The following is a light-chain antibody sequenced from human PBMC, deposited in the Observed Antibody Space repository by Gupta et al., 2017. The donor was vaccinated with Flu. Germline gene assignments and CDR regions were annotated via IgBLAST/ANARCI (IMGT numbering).Light chain of an antibody. CDR1: QSINSNY. CDR3: QQYGSSPGT. CDR2: GAS. J-gene: IGKJ1*01. V-gene: IGKV3-20*01. Sequence: IVLTQSPGTLSLSPGERATLSCRASQSINSNYLAWYHQKPGQAPRLLIYGASSRATGIPDRFSGSGSGTDFTLTISRLEPEDFAVYYCQQYGSSPGTFGQGTKVEFK.